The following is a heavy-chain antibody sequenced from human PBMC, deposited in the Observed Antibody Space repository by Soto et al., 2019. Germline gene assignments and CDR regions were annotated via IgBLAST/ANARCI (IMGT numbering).Heavy chain of an antibody. V-gene: IGHV1-2*04. J-gene: IGHJ6*02. CDR1: GYSFTDYH. CDR3: ARGDSTDCSNGVCSFFYNHDMDV. CDR2: INPKSGGT. Sequence: ASVKVSCKASGYSFTDYHIHWVRQAPGQGLEWLGRINPKSGGTSTAQKFQGWVTMTTDTSISTASMELTRRTSDDTAIYYCARGDSTDCSNGVCSFFYNHDMDVWG. D-gene: IGHD2-8*01.